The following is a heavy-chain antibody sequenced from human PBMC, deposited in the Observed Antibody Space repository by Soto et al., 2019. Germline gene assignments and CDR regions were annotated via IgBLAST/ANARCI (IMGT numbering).Heavy chain of an antibody. V-gene: IGHV3-53*01. CDR2: IYSGGST. D-gene: IGHD3-9*01. CDR3: AGSYYDILAGRNFDY. Sequence: PGGSLRLSCAASCFTVSSNYMSWVRQAPGKGLEWVSVIYSGGSTYYADSVKGRFTISRDNSKNTLYLQMNSLRAEDTAVYYCAGSYYDILAGRNFDYWGQGTLVTVSS. J-gene: IGHJ4*02. CDR1: CFTVSSNY.